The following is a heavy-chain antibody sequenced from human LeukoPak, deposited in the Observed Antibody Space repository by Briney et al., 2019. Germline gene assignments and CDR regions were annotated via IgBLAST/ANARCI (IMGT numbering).Heavy chain of an antibody. CDR2: IRYDGSNK. D-gene: IGHD5-24*01. J-gene: IGHJ4*02. CDR1: GFTFSNYG. CDR3: AKDGYNYSDY. Sequence: GGSLRLSCAASGFTFSNYGMHWVRQAPGKGLEWVAFIRYDGSNKDYADSVKGRFTISRDNSKNTLYLQMNSLRAGDTAVYYCAKDGYNYSDYWGQGTLVTVSS. V-gene: IGHV3-30*02.